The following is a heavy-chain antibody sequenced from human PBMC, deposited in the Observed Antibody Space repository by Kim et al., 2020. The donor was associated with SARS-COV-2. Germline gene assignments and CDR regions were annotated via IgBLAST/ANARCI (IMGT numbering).Heavy chain of an antibody. V-gene: IGHV3-7*01. CDR2: INQDGYQK. CDR3: ARDGDLYSSGKDAFDI. CDR1: GFTFSSYC. D-gene: IGHD6-19*01. Sequence: GGSLRLSCAASGFTFSSYCMTWVRQAPGRVLEWVANINQDGYQKYYVDSVKGRFTISRDNAKNSLYLQMNSLRAEDTAVYYCARDGDLYSSGKDAFDIWGQGTMVTVSS. J-gene: IGHJ3*02.